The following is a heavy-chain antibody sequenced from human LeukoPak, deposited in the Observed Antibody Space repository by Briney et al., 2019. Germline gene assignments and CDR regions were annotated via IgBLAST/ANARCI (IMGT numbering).Heavy chain of an antibody. CDR1: GGSISSGGYY. CDR2: IYYGGST. CDR3: ARDRANYYRTYYYYGMDV. D-gene: IGHD3-10*01. Sequence: SQTLSLTCTVSGGSISSGGYYWSWIRQHPGKGLEWIGYIYYGGSTYYNPSLKSRFTISVDTSKNQFSLKLSSVTAADTAVYYCARDRANYYRTYYYYGMDVWGQGTTVTVSS. V-gene: IGHV4-31*03. J-gene: IGHJ6*02.